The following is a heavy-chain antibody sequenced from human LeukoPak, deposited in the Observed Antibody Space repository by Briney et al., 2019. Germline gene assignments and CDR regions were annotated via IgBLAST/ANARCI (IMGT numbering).Heavy chain of an antibody. CDR2: INPNSGGT. CDR3: ARDVEQWLVPGLDY. D-gene: IGHD6-19*01. V-gene: IGHV1-2*02. CDR1: GYTFTGYY. J-gene: IGHJ4*02. Sequence: AASVKVSCKASGYTFTGYYMHWVRQAPGQGLEWMGWINPNSGGTDYAQKFQGRVTMTRDTSISTAYMELSRLRSDDTAVYYCARDVEQWLVPGLDYWGQGTLVTVSS.